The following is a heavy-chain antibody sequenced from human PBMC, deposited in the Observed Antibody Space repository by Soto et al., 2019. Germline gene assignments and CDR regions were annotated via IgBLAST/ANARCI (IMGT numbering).Heavy chain of an antibody. V-gene: IGHV4-34*01. CDR1: GGSFSGYY. Sequence: SETLSLTCAVYGGSFSGYYWSWIRQPPGKGLEWIGEINHSGSTNYNPSLKSRVTISVDTSKNQFSLKLSSVTAADTAVYYCARGSGSRHDAFDIWGQGTMVTVSS. D-gene: IGHD3-22*01. J-gene: IGHJ3*02. CDR3: ARGSGSRHDAFDI. CDR2: INHSGST.